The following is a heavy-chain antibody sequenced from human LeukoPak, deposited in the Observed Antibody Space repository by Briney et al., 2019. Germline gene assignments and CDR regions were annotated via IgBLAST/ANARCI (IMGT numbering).Heavy chain of an antibody. V-gene: IGHV3-21*01. D-gene: IGHD6-13*01. J-gene: IGHJ5*02. Sequence: GGSLRLSCAASGFTFSSYSMNWVRQAPGKGLEWVSSISSSSSYIYYADSVKGRFTISRDNAKNSLYLQMNSLRAEDTAVYYCARDLGSSWYPNWFDPWGQGTLSPSPQ. CDR2: ISSSSSYI. CDR1: GFTFSSYS. CDR3: ARDLGSSWYPNWFDP.